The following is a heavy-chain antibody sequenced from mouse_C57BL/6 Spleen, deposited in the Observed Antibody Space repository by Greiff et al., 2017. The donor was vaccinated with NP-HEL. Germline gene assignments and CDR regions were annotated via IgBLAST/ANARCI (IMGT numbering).Heavy chain of an antibody. D-gene: IGHD2-4*01. CDR2: IRNKANGYTT. J-gene: IGHJ3*01. CDR3: ARYTGDYDLFAY. Sequence: EVMLVESGGGLVQPGGSLSLSCAASGFTFTDYYMSWVRQPPGKALEWLGFIRNKANGYTTEYSASVKGRFTISRDNSQSILYLQMNALRAEDSATYYCARYTGDYDLFAYRGQGTLVTVSA. CDR1: GFTFTDYY. V-gene: IGHV7-3*01.